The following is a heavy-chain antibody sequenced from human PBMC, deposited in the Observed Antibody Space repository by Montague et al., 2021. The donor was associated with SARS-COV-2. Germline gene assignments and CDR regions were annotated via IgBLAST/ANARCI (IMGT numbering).Heavy chain of an antibody. J-gene: IGHJ3*01. Sequence: SETLSLTCTVSGGSISNRNYYWGWVRQPPGKGLEWIGSMDYAGNPFYNPPLRSRVAISLDTSKSQLSLRLRSVTTTDTAVFHCVRGRRGTVSPFSPGAFDFWGQGTTVTASS. CDR1: GGSISNRNYY. D-gene: IGHD1-7*01. CDR3: VRGRRGTVSPFSPGAFDF. CDR2: MDYAGNP. V-gene: IGHV4-39*01.